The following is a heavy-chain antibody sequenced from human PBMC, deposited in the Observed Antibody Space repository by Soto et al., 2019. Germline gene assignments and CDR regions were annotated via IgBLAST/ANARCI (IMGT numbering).Heavy chain of an antibody. J-gene: IGHJ4*02. D-gene: IGHD3-22*01. Sequence: GGSLRLSCAASGFTFSSYSMNWVRQAPGKGLEWVSSISSSSSYIYYADSVKGRFTISRDNAKNSLYLQMNSLRAEDTDVYYCARDGYYDSSGYYHFDYWGQGTLVTVSS. CDR2: ISSSSSYI. CDR1: GFTFSSYS. CDR3: ARDGYYDSSGYYHFDY. V-gene: IGHV3-21*01.